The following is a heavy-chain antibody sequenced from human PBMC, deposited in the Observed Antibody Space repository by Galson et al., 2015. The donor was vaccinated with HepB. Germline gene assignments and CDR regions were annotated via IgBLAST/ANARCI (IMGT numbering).Heavy chain of an antibody. D-gene: IGHD1-1*01. V-gene: IGHV3-64*04. J-gene: IGHJ4*02. CDR3: ARDLALYNSAATGY. Sequence: SLRLSCAASGFTFRSYSMHWVRQAPGKGLEYVSAISSNGGTTYYADSVKGRFIISRDNSKNTLYLQMNSLRVEDTAVYYCARDLALYNSAATGYWGRGTLVTVSS. CDR1: GFTFRSYS. CDR2: ISSNGGTT.